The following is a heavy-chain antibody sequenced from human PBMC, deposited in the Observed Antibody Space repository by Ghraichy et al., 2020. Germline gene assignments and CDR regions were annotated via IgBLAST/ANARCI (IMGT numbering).Heavy chain of an antibody. J-gene: IGHJ4*02. CDR1: GFTFSDYY. D-gene: IGHD3-10*01. Sequence: LSLTCAASGFTFSDYYMSWIRQAPGKGLEWVSYISSSSSYTNYADSVKGRFTISRDNAKNSLYLQMNSLRAEDTAVYYCARLQFGELTAVDYWGQGTLVTVSS. CDR3: ARLQFGELTAVDY. V-gene: IGHV3-11*06. CDR2: ISSSSSYT.